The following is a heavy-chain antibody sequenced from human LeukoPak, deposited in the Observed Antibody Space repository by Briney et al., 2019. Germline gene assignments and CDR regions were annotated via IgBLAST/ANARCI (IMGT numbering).Heavy chain of an antibody. CDR3: ARGATFDY. Sequence: PGGSLRLSCAASGFTFSSYDMHWVRQVTGKGLEWVSVVGTTGDPHYSGSVKGRFIISRENAKNSLYLQMNSLRAGDTAVYYCARGATFDYWGQGTLVTASS. D-gene: IGHD1-26*01. V-gene: IGHV3-13*05. J-gene: IGHJ4*02. CDR1: GFTFSSYD. CDR2: VGTTGDP.